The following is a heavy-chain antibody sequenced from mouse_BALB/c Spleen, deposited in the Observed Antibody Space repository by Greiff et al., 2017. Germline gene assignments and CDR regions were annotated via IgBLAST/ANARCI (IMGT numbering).Heavy chain of an antibody. J-gene: IGHJ3*01. D-gene: IGHD1-1*01. CDR1: GYTFTSYD. CDR2: IDPSNSET. CDR3: ARGPNYYGSSYNWFAY. V-gene: IGHV1S126*01. Sequence: VKLQESGPELVKPGALVKISCKASGYTFTSYDINWVKQRPGQGLEWIGMIDPSNSETRLNQKFKDKATLNVDKSSNTAYMQLSSLTSEDSAVYYCARGPNYYGSSYNWFAYWGQGTLVTVSA.